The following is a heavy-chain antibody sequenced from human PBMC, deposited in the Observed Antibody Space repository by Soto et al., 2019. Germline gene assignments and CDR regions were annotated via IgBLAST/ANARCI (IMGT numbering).Heavy chain of an antibody. Sequence: SETLSLTCEVYGGSFSGYYWSWIRQSPGKGLEWIGEISDSGRAKYTSSLKSRVTISLDRSKNQLSLKMSSVTAADTATYYCAKGLGDYYFGLDVWGQGTTVTVSS. CDR3: AKGLGDYYFGLDV. CDR1: GGSFSGYY. V-gene: IGHV4-34*01. CDR2: ISDSGRA. J-gene: IGHJ6*02.